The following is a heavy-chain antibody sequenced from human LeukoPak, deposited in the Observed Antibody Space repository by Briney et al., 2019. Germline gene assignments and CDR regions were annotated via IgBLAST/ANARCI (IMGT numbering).Heavy chain of an antibody. D-gene: IGHD3-10*01. Sequence: SQTLSLTCTVSGGSISSGDYYWSWIRQPPGKVREWIGYIYYSGSTYYNTSRKSRVTISVDTSKNQFSLKLSSVTAADTAVYYCARGRGSVGKYYYGSGSFGFDPWGQGTLVTVSS. CDR2: IYYSGST. J-gene: IGHJ5*02. CDR3: ARGRGSVGKYYYGSGSFGFDP. V-gene: IGHV4-30-4*08. CDR1: GGSISSGDYY.